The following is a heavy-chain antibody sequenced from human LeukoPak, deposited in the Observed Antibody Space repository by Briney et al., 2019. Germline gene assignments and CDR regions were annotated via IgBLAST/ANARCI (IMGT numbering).Heavy chain of an antibody. CDR3: AKGRTGTGHYFDF. J-gene: IGHJ4*02. CDR2: ISWNSVNM. Sequence: PGGSLRLSCAASGFTFDDYAMHWVRQAPGKGLEWVSGISWNSVNMGYADSVKGRFTISRGNVKNSLYLQMSSLRPKDTAFYYCAKGRTGTGHYFDFWGQGALVTVSS. D-gene: IGHD1-1*01. CDR1: GFTFDDYA. V-gene: IGHV3-9*01.